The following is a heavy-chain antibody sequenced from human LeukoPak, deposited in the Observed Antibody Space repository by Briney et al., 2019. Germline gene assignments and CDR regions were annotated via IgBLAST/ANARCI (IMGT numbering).Heavy chain of an antibody. CDR2: ISSSSSTI. CDR3: ARGYYDFWSGYDY. Sequence: GSLRLSCAASGFTFSSYSMNWVRQAPGKGLEWVSYISSSSSTIYYADSVKGRFTISRDNAKNSLYLQMNSLRAEDTAVYYCARGYYDFWSGYDYWGQGTLVTVSS. D-gene: IGHD3-3*01. V-gene: IGHV3-48*01. CDR1: GFTFSSYS. J-gene: IGHJ4*02.